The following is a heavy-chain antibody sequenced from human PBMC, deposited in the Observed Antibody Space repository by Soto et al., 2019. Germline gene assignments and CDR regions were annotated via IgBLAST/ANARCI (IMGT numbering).Heavy chain of an antibody. CDR3: ASKQPVLGDGFDI. Sequence: GGSLRLSCAASGFTLSDYYMGWIRQAPGKGLEWVSYISSSGSTIYYADSVKGRFTISRHNAKNSLYLHMNSLRAEDTAVYYCASKQPVLGDGFDIWGQGTMVTVSS. CDR1: GFTLSDYY. V-gene: IGHV3-11*01. D-gene: IGHD6-13*01. CDR2: ISSSGSTI. J-gene: IGHJ3*02.